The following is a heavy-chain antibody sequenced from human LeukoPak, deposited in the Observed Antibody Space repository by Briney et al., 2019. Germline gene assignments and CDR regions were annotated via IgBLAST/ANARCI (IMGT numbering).Heavy chain of an antibody. Sequence: PGGSLRLSCTASGFSFSSYWMHWVRQPPGKGLVWVSRIYSDGSSTSYADSVKGRFTISRDNAKNTLYLQMNSLRAEDTAVYYCAKVKYYYGSGSGWFDPWGQGTLVTVSS. CDR3: AKVKYYYGSGSGWFDP. J-gene: IGHJ5*02. V-gene: IGHV3-74*01. CDR1: GFSFSSYW. CDR2: IYSDGSST. D-gene: IGHD3-10*01.